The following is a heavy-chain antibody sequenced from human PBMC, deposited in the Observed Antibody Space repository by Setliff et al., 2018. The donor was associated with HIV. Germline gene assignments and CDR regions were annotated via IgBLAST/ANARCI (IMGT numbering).Heavy chain of an antibody. CDR2: IYYSGST. D-gene: IGHD1-26*01. CDR1: GGSMSSGDYY. J-gene: IGHJ1*01. V-gene: IGHV4-30-4*08. Sequence: TSETLSLTCSVSGGSMSSGDYYWSWIRQHPGKGLEWIGYIYYSGSTYYNPSLKSRITISGDTSKNQFSLKLTSVTAADTAVYYCARHVSGSYHSPFQHWGQGALVTVSS. CDR3: ARHVSGSYHSPFQH.